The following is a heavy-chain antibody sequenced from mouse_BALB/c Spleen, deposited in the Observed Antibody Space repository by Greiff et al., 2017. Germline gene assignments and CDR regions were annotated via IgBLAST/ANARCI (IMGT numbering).Heavy chain of an antibody. V-gene: IGHV1-54*01. Sequence: QVQLQQSGAELVRPGTSVKVSCKASGYAFTNYLIEWVKQRPGQGLEWIGVINPGSGGTNYNEKFKGKATLTADKSSSTAYMQLSSLTSDDSAVYFCARPATVVASRDFDVWGAGTTVTVSS. CDR2: INPGSGGT. J-gene: IGHJ1*01. D-gene: IGHD1-1*01. CDR1: GYAFTNYL. CDR3: ARPATVVASRDFDV.